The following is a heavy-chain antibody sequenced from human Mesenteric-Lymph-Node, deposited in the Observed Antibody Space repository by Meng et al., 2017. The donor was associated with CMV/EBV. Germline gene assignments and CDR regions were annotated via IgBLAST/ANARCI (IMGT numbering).Heavy chain of an antibody. J-gene: IGHJ4*02. V-gene: IGHV3-66*02. D-gene: IGHD3-3*01. CDR1: GFSVNNNY. CDR2: MYSGGNR. Sequence: GESLKISCAASGFSVNNNYMTWVRQAPGKGLEWVSVMYSGGNRYYTDSVKGRFTISRDDSKNTLDLQMNSLRPEDTAVYYCARGMYDFSSGYFSRPPNYAMDVWGQGTLVTVSS. CDR3: ARGMYDFSSGYFSRPPNYAMDV.